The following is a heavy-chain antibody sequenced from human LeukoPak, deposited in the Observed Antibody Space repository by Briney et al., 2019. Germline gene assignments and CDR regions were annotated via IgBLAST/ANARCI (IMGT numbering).Heavy chain of an antibody. CDR3: ARASSYYYMDV. CDR1: GGSISSYY. J-gene: IGHJ6*03. D-gene: IGHD2-2*01. Sequence: SSETLSLTCTVSGGSISSYYWSWIRQPPGKGLEWIGYIYYSGSTNYNPSLKSRVTISVDTSKNQFSLKLSSVTAADTAVYYCARASSYYYMDVWGKGTTVTVSS. CDR2: IYYSGST. V-gene: IGHV4-59*01.